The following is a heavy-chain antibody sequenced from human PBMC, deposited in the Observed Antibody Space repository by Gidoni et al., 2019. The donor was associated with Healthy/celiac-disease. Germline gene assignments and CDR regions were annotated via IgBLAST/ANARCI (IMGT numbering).Heavy chain of an antibody. CDR1: GFTFSSYA. D-gene: IGHD3-10*01. CDR3: AKVSYGSGSYYSFSDY. Sequence: EVQLLESGGGLVQHGGSLSLSCAASGFTFSSYAMSWVRQAPGKGLEWVSAISGSGGSTYYADSVKGRFTISRDNSKNTLYLQMNSLRAEDTAVYYCAKVSYGSGSYYSFSDYWGQGTLVTVSS. CDR2: ISGSGGST. J-gene: IGHJ4*02. V-gene: IGHV3-23*01.